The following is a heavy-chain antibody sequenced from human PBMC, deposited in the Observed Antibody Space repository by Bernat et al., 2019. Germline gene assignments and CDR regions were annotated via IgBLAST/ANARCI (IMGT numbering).Heavy chain of an antibody. V-gene: IGHV3-23*04. Sequence: EVQLVESGGGLVQPGGSLRLSCAASGFIFSSYAMSWVRQAPGKGLEWVSGISGRGSSTYYADSMKGRFTISRDNSKNTLYLQMNSLRAEDTAVYYCAKDLAYGLGNYFDYWGQGTLVTVSS. J-gene: IGHJ4*02. CDR1: GFIFSSYA. CDR2: ISGRGSST. CDR3: AKDLAYGLGNYFDY. D-gene: IGHD3-10*01.